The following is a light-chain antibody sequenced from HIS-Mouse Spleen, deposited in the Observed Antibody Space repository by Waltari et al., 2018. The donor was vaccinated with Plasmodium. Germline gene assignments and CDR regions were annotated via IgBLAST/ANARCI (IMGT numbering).Light chain of an antibody. V-gene: IGKV3-15*01. CDR2: GAS. CDR3: QQYNNWSFT. J-gene: IGKJ3*01. Sequence: EIVMTQSPATLSVSPGERATLSCRASQSVSSNLAWYQQKPGQAPRLLIYGASTRATGMRARFSGSGSGTEFTLTISSLQSEDFAVYYCQQYNNWSFTFGPGTKVDIK. CDR1: QSVSSN.